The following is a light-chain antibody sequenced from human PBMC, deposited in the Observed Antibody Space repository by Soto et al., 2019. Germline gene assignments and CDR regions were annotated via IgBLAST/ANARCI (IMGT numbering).Light chain of an antibody. CDR2: DVS. Sequence: QSALTQPASVSGSPGQSITISCTGTSSDVGGYNYVSWYQQHPGKAPKLMIYDVSNRPSGVSNRFSGSKSGNTASLTISGLHAEDEADYYCSSYTSSSTHPWVFGGGTKLTVL. V-gene: IGLV2-14*01. CDR1: SSDVGGYNY. CDR3: SSYTSSSTHPWV. J-gene: IGLJ3*02.